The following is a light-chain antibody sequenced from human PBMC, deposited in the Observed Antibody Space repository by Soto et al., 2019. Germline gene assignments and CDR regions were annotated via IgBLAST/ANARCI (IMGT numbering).Light chain of an antibody. CDR2: GNT. V-gene: IGLV1-40*01. CDR1: SSNIGAGYD. CDR3: QSYDRSLSVV. J-gene: IGLJ2*01. Sequence: QSALTQPPSVSGAPGQRVTISCTGSSSNIGAGYDVNWYQQLPGTAPKVLIYGNTNRPSGVPDRFSGSKSGTSASLAITGLQAEDGADYYCQSYDRSLSVVFGGGTKLTVL.